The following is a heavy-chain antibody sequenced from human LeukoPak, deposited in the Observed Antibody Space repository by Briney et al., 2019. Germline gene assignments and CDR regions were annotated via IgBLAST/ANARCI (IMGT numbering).Heavy chain of an antibody. J-gene: IGHJ4*02. V-gene: IGHV3-7*01. Sequence: GGSLRLSCAASGFTFSSYWMSWVRQAPGKGLEWVANIKQDGSEKYYVDSVKGRFTIPRDNAKSSLYLQMNSLRAEDTAVYYCARVRGYNPQYYFDYWGQGTLVTVSS. D-gene: IGHD5-24*01. CDR2: IKQDGSEK. CDR3: ARVRGYNPQYYFDY. CDR1: GFTFSSYW.